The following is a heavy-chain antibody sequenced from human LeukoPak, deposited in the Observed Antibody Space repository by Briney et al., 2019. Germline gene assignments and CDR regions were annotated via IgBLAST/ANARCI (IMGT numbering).Heavy chain of an antibody. CDR2: INHSGST. CDR3: ARDRVTFGGVIVDY. D-gene: IGHD3-16*02. V-gene: IGHV4-34*01. J-gene: IGHJ4*02. CDR1: GGSFSGYY. Sequence: SETLSLTCAVYGGSFSGYYWSWIRQPPGKGLEWIGEINHSGSTNYNPSLKGRVTISVDTSKNQFSLKLSSVTAADTAVYYCARDRVTFGGVIVDYWGQGTLVTVSS.